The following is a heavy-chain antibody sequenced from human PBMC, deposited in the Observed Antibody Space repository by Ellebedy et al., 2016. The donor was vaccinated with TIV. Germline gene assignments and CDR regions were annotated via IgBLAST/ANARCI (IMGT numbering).Heavy chain of an antibody. V-gene: IGHV1-69*13. Sequence: AASVKVSCKASGGTFSSYAISWVRQAPGQGLEWMGGIIPIFGTANYAQKFQGRVTITADESTSTAYMELSSLRSEDTAVYYCARDRPLTTVTTSYYYGMDVWGQGTTVTVSS. D-gene: IGHD4-17*01. CDR2: IIPIFGTA. CDR3: ARDRPLTTVTTSYYYGMDV. J-gene: IGHJ6*02. CDR1: GGTFSSYA.